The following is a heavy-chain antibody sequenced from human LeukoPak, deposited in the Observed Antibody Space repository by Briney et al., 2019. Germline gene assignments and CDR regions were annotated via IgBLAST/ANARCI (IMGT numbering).Heavy chain of an antibody. J-gene: IGHJ4*02. Sequence: ASVKVSCKASGYTFTSYGISWVRQAPGQGLEWMGWISAYNGNTNYAQKLQGRVTMTRDTSISTAYMELSRLRSDDTAVYYCAILRGYCSGGSCYSANYYFDYWGQGTLVTVSS. CDR3: AILRGYCSGGSCYSANYYFDY. D-gene: IGHD2-15*01. CDR2: ISAYNGNT. V-gene: IGHV1-18*01. CDR1: GYTFTSYG.